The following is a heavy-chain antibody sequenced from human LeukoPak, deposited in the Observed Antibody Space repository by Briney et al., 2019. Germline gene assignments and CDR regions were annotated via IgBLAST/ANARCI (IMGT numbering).Heavy chain of an antibody. Sequence: TGGSLRLSCAASGFTFDDYAMHWVRQAPGKGLEWVSGISWNSGSIGYADSVKGRFTISRDNAKNSLYLQMNSLRAEDMALYYCAKGNLRFLEWLSDDAFDIWGQGTMVTVSS. CDR1: GFTFDDYA. CDR2: ISWNSGSI. J-gene: IGHJ3*02. V-gene: IGHV3-9*03. D-gene: IGHD3-3*01. CDR3: AKGNLRFLEWLSDDAFDI.